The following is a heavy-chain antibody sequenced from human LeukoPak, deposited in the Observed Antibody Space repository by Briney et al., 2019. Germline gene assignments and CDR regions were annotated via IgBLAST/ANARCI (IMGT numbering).Heavy chain of an antibody. CDR3: LYGMDV. Sequence: GKSLRLSCVASGFTFSDYVIHWVRQAPGKGLEWVSSISSSSSYIYYADSVKGRFTISRDNAKNSLYLQMNSLRAEDTAVYYCLYGMDVWGQGTTVTVSS. CDR1: GFTFSDYV. J-gene: IGHJ6*02. V-gene: IGHV3-21*01. CDR2: ISSSSSYI.